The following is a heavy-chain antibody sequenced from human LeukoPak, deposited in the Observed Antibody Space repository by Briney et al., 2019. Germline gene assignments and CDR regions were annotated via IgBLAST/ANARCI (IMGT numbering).Heavy chain of an antibody. CDR2: IKSKTDGGTT. J-gene: IGHJ4*02. Sequence: GGSLRLSCAASGFTFSNAWMSWVRQAPGKGLEWVGRIKSKTDGGTTDYAAPVKGRFTISRDDSKNTLYLQMSSLKTEDTAVYYCTTGYSSSSFDYWGQGTLVTVSS. D-gene: IGHD6-6*01. CDR3: TTGYSSSSFDY. CDR1: GFTFSNAW. V-gene: IGHV3-15*01.